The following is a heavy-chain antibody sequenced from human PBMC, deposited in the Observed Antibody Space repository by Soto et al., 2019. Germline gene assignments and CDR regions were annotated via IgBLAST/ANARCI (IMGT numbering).Heavy chain of an antibody. D-gene: IGHD3-22*01. V-gene: IGHV4-39*01. Sequence: QLQLQESGPGLVKPSETLSLTCTVSGGSISSSNYYWGWIRQPPGKGLEWIATIYYTGSTDYNPSLKSRVSMSVDTSKNQFSLKLISVTAADTAVYYCAKQGPYFDSSGYPDYWGQGTLVTVSS. CDR1: GGSISSSNYY. CDR3: AKQGPYFDSSGYPDY. CDR2: IYYTGST. J-gene: IGHJ4*02.